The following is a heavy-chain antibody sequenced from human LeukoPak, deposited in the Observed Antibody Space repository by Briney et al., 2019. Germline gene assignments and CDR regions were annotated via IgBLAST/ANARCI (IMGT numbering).Heavy chain of an antibody. V-gene: IGHV5-51*01. CDR1: GYSFTSYW. J-gene: IGHJ4*02. CDR2: IYPGGSDT. D-gene: IGHD6-19*01. Sequence: GESLKISCKGSGYSFTSYWIGWVRQMPGKGLEWMGIIYPGGSDTRYSPSFQGQVTISADKSISTAYLQWSSLEASDTAMYYCARRGIAVAAHPDYWGQGTLVTVSS. CDR3: ARRGIAVAAHPDY.